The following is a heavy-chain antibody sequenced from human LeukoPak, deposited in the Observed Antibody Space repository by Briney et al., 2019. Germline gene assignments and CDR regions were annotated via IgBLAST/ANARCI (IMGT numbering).Heavy chain of an antibody. CDR2: IYTSGST. CDR3: ARDSGGYSSGWYFGMDV. V-gene: IGHV4-4*07. D-gene: IGHD6-19*01. J-gene: IGHJ6*04. CDR1: GGSISSYY. Sequence: SETLSLTCTVSGGSISSYYWSWIRQPAGKGLEWIGRIYTSGSTNYNPSLKSRVTTSVDTSKNQFSLKLSSVTAAGTAVYYCARDSGGYSSGWYFGMDVWGEGTTVTVSS.